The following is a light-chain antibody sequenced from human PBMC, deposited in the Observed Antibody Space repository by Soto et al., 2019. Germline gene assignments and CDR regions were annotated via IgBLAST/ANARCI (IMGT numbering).Light chain of an antibody. Sequence: QSALTQPASVSGSPGQSITISCTGTSSDVGYYNVVSWYQQHPGKAPKLMIYEVSKRPSGISNRFSGSKSGNTASLTISGLQTEDEADYYCCSYARSSTGVFGGGTKLTVL. V-gene: IGLV2-23*02. CDR2: EVS. CDR3: CSYARSSTGV. CDR1: SSDVGYYNV. J-gene: IGLJ3*02.